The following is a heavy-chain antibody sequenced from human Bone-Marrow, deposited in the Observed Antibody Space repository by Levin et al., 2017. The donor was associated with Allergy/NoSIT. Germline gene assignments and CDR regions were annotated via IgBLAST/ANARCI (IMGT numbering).Heavy chain of an antibody. V-gene: IGHV3-21*06. J-gene: IGHJ6*02. CDR1: GLSFSNYD. CDR3: ASWAMFYYDGSDFDYFYYGMDV. CDR2: ISGGSSRI. Sequence: GGSLRLSCAASGLSFSNYDMNWVRQAPGKGLEWVSSISGGSSRIYYADSVKGRFTISRDNAKNSLYLQMNSLRDEDTAVYYCASWAMFYYDGSDFDYFYYGMDVWGQGTTVTVSS. D-gene: IGHD3-16*01.